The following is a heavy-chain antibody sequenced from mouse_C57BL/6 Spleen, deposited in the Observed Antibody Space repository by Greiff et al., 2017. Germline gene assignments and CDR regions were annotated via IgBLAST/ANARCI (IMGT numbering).Heavy chain of an antibody. J-gene: IGHJ2*01. D-gene: IGHD1-1*01. CDR2: IYPSDSDT. CDR1: GYTFTSYW. V-gene: IGHV1-59*01. CDR3: ARYYSSIEGYYFDY. Sequence: VQLQQPGAELVRPGASVKLSCKASGYTFTSYWMHWVKQRPGQGLEWIGVIYPSDSDTNYNPKFKGKATLTVDKSSSTAYMQLSSLTSEDSAVYDGARYYSSIEGYYFDYWGQGPTLTVSA.